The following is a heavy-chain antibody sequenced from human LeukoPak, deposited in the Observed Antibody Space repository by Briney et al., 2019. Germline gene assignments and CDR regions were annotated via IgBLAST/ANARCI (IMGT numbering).Heavy chain of an antibody. V-gene: IGHV1-3*03. CDR3: ARAVSPYGSGSSPDY. D-gene: IGHD3-10*01. Sequence: ASVKVSCKASGYTFTSYAMHWVRQAPGQRLEWMGWINAGNGNTKYSQEFQGRVTITRDTSASTAYMELSSLRSEDMAVYYCARAVSPYGSGSSPDYWGQGTLVTVSS. J-gene: IGHJ4*02. CDR2: INAGNGNT. CDR1: GYTFTSYA.